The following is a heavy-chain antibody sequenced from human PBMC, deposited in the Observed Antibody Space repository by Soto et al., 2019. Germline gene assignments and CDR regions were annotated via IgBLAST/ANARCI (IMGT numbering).Heavy chain of an antibody. V-gene: IGHV4-59*01. CDR3: ARDQNIAAAGTGYYYGMDV. J-gene: IGHJ6*02. CDR2: IYYSGST. D-gene: IGHD6-13*01. Sequence: QVQLQESGPGLVKPSETLSLTCTVSGGSISSYYWSWIRQPPGKGLEWIGYIYYSGSTNYNPSLKSRVTISVDTSKNQFSLKLSSVTAADTAVYYCARDQNIAAAGTGYYYGMDVWGQGTTVTVSS. CDR1: GGSISSYY.